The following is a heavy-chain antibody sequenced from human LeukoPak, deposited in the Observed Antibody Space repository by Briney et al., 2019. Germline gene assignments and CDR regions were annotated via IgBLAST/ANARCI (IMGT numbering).Heavy chain of an antibody. CDR2: ISSDGYRT. V-gene: IGHV3-30*18. CDR1: GFPFSTYD. Sequence: GGSLRLSCAASGFPFSTYDMHWVRQAPDKGLQWVAVISSDGYRTDYPDSVRGRFTISRDNFKNTVDLQMISVTAEGTAMYFCAKGLGTGSVLARPLHYWGQGTLVTVSS. D-gene: IGHD3-10*01. J-gene: IGHJ4*02. CDR3: AKGLGTGSVLARPLHY.